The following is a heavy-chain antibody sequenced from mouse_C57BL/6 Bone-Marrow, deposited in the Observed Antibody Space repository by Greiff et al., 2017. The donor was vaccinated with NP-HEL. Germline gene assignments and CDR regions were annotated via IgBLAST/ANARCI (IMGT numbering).Heavy chain of an antibody. Sequence: EVKLVESGTVLARPGASVKMSCKTSGYTFTSYWMHWVKQRPGQGLEWIGAIYPGNSDTSYNQKFKGKAKLTAVTSASTAYMELSSLTNEDSAVYYCTRDSNYEWYFDVWGTGTTVTVSS. J-gene: IGHJ1*03. CDR1: GYTFTSYW. CDR2: IYPGNSDT. CDR3: TRDSNYEWYFDV. V-gene: IGHV1-5*01. D-gene: IGHD2-5*01.